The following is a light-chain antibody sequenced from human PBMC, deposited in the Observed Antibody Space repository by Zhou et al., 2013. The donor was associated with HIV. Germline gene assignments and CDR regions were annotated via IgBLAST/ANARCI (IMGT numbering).Light chain of an antibody. CDR2: GNS. J-gene: IGLJ2*01. CDR3: QSYDSSLSGSVV. CDR1: SSNIGAGYD. V-gene: IGLV1-40*01. Sequence: QSVLTQPPSVSGAPGQRVTISCTGSSSNIGAGYDVHWYQQLPGTAPKLLIYGNSNRPSGVPDRFSGSKSGTSASLAITGLQAEDEADYDCQSYDSSLSGSVVFGGGTKADRP.